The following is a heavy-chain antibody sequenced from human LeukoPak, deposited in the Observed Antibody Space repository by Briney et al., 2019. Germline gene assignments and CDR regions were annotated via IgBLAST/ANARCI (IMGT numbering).Heavy chain of an antibody. V-gene: IGHV4-31*03. CDR2: IYYSGST. J-gene: IGHJ3*02. CDR3: ARDHTSAQYYYGSGTNAFDI. CDR1: GGSISSGGYY. D-gene: IGHD3-10*01. Sequence: PSETLSLTCTVSGGSISSGGYYWSWIRQHPGKGLEWIGYIYYSGSTYYNPSLRSRVTISVDTSKNQFSLKLSSVTAADTAVYYCARDHTSAQYYYGSGTNAFDIWGQGTMVTVSS.